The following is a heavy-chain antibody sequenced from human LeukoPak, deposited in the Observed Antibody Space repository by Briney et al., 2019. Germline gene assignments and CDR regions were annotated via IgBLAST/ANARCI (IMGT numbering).Heavy chain of an antibody. V-gene: IGHV1-69*02. Sequence: SVKVSCKASGGTFSSYTISWVRQAPGQGLEWMGRIIPILGIANYAQRFQGRVTITADKSTSTAYMELSSLRSEDTAVYYCARFSSGTGVDVWGQGTTVTVSS. J-gene: IGHJ6*02. CDR2: IIPILGIA. CDR3: ARFSSGTGVDV. D-gene: IGHD6-19*01. CDR1: GGTFSSYT.